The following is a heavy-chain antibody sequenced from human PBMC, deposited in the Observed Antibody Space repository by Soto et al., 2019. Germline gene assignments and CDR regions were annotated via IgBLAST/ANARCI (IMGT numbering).Heavy chain of an antibody. CDR2: ISYDGRHT. V-gene: IGHV3-30*03. CDR1: GFRFGDYA. D-gene: IGHD3-3*01. Sequence: QVQLVESGGGVVQSGRSLRLSCVTSGFRFGDYAMHWVRQAPGKGLEWVAVISYDGRHTYYADSVKGRFTISRDNSRNTLSLQMNSLRDDTAVYYCARDRVWSRMRVYGMDVWGRRTTVTVSS. CDR3: ARDRVWSRMRVYGMDV. J-gene: IGHJ6*02.